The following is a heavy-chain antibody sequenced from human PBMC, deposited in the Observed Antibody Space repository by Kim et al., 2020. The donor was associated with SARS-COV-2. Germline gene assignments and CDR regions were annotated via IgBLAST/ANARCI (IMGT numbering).Heavy chain of an antibody. V-gene: IGHV1-3*01. Sequence: KYSQKFQGRVTITRDTSASTAYMELSSLRSEDTAVYYCARREVPRGPIDYWGQGTLVTVSS. CDR3: ARREVPRGPIDY. J-gene: IGHJ4*02.